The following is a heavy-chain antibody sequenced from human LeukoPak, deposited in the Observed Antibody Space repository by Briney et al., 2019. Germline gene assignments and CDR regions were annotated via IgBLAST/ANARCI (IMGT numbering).Heavy chain of an antibody. Sequence: ASLKVSCKASGYTFTNSYMHWVQQAPGPGLEWTGIINPSGGSTTYAQKFQGRVTMTRDMSTSTVYMELSSLRSEDTAVYYCARDLMGETRGYYFDYWGQGTLVTVSS. D-gene: IGHD3-16*01. CDR1: GYTFTNSY. CDR3: ARDLMGETRGYYFDY. CDR2: INPSGGST. V-gene: IGHV1-46*01. J-gene: IGHJ4*02.